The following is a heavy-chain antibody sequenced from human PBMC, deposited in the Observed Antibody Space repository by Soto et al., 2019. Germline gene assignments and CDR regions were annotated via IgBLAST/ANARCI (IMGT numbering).Heavy chain of an antibody. J-gene: IGHJ4*02. CDR3: ASRGGSYRYGYYFDY. V-gene: IGHV4-30-4*01. Sequence: PSETLSVTCTVSGGSISSGDCYWSWIRHPPGKGLEWIGYIYYSGITYYNPSLKSRLTISLDTSKNQFSLKLSSVTAADTAVYYCASRGGSYRYGYYFDYWGQGTLVTVSS. CDR2: IYYSGIT. D-gene: IGHD3-16*02. CDR1: GGSISSGDCY.